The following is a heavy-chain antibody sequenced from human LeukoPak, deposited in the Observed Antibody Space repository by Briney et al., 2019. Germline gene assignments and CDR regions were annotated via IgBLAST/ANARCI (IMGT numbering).Heavy chain of an antibody. D-gene: IGHD3-22*01. J-gene: IGHJ5*02. CDR2: INHSGST. V-gene: IGHV4-34*01. Sequence: SETLSLTCAVYGGSFSGYYWSWIRQPPGKGLEWIGEINHSGSTNYNPSLKSRVTISVDTSKNQFSLKLSSVTAADTAVYYCASDYYDSSGYYSRWFDPWGQGTLVTVSS. CDR3: ASDYYDSSGYYSRWFDP. CDR1: GGSFSGYY.